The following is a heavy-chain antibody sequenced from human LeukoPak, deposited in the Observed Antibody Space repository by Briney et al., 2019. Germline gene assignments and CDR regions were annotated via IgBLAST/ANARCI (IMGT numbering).Heavy chain of an antibody. CDR3: ESGTPQLWSSF. CDR1: GGSISSSRYY. D-gene: IGHD5-18*01. J-gene: IGHJ4*02. CDR2: INYSGTT. V-gene: IGHV4-39*07. Sequence: SETLSLTCTVSGGSISSSRYYWGWIRQPPGKGLEWIATINYSGTTHYNPSLKSRVTMSADTSSNQFSLRLNSVTAADTAVYYCESGTPQLWSSFWGQGTLVTVSS.